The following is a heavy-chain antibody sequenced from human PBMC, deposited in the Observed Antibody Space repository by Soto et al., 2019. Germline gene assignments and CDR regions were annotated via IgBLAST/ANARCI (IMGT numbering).Heavy chain of an antibody. J-gene: IGHJ4*02. CDR2: IFYNGIT. CDR3: ERLATGTQYYFDL. Sequence: XATLSLACTVCGGCISSIRHSWGWIRQSPGQGLEWIGNIFYNGITYYNPSLKSRVTISADTSKNHFSLKLRSVTVADTAVYSCERLATGTQYYFDLWGQGSLVTVSS. V-gene: IGHV4-39*02. CDR1: GGCISSIRHS. D-gene: IGHD1-1*01.